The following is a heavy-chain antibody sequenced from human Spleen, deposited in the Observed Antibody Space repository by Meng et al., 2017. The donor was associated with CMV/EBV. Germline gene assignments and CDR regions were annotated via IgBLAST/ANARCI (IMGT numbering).Heavy chain of an antibody. CDR3: ARGESVDF. CDR1: GYVFTSYY. Sequence: ASVKVSCKASGYVFTSYYIHWMRQAPGKGLEWMGIVNPASGTPTYAQIFQDRVIMTRDTSTTTVFLEVTSLKSEDTAVFYCARGESVDFWGQGTLVTVSS. CDR2: VNPASGTP. V-gene: IGHV1-46*01. J-gene: IGHJ4*02.